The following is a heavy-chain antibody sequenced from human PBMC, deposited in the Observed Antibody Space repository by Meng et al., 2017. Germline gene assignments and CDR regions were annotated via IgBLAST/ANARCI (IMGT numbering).Heavy chain of an antibody. Sequence: SETLSLTCPVSGGSISSSSYYWGWIRQPPGKGLEWIGSIYYSGSTYYNPSLKSRVTISVDTSKNQFSLKLSSVTAANTAVYYCAREGNIVGATTGYDYWGQGTLVTVSS. CDR2: IYYSGST. CDR3: AREGNIVGATTGYDY. V-gene: IGHV4-39*07. D-gene: IGHD1-26*01. CDR1: GGSISSSSYY. J-gene: IGHJ4*02.